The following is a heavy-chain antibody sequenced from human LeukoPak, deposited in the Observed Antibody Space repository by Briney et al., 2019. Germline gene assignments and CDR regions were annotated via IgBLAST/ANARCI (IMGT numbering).Heavy chain of an antibody. D-gene: IGHD5-18*01. V-gene: IGHV4-4*07. J-gene: IGHJ4*02. CDR2: ININEGP. CDR3: ARDGNSYGPDFDY. Sequence: PSETLSLTCTVSGGSISSYHWSWIRQPAGKGLERIGHININEGPKYNPSLRSRVTMSADTSRNQYSLKLSSVTAADTAAYYCARDGNSYGPDFDYWGQGTLVTVSS. CDR1: GGSISSYH.